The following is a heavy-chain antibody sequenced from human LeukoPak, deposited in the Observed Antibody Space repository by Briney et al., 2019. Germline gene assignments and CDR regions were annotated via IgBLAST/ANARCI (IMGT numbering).Heavy chain of an antibody. Sequence: GGSLRLSCAASGFTFHDYAIHWVRQAPGKGLEWVSHISWNSGSIGYADSVKGRFTISRDNAKNSLYLQMNSLRPEDTALYYCAKATGGSYLTDAFDIWGQGTMVTVSS. V-gene: IGHV3-9*01. J-gene: IGHJ3*02. CDR3: AKATGGSYLTDAFDI. CDR1: GFTFHDYA. CDR2: ISWNSGSI. D-gene: IGHD1-26*01.